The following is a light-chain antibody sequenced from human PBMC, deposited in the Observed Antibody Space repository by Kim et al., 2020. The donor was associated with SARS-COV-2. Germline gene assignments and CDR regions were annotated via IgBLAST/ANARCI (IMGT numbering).Light chain of an antibody. V-gene: IGKV1-39*01. CDR1: QSISSY. Sequence: GDRVTITCRASQSISSYLNWYQQKPGKAPKLLIYAASSLQSGVSSRFSGSGSGTDFTLTISSLQPEEFASYYGQQGYSTPPRTFGQGTKGDIK. J-gene: IGKJ1*01. CDR3: QQGYSTPPRT. CDR2: AAS.